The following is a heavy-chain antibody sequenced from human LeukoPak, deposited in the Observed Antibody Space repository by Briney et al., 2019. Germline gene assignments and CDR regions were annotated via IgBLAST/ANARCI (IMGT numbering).Heavy chain of an antibody. V-gene: IGHV1-69*04. D-gene: IGHD5-18*01. CDR2: IIPILGIA. CDR3: GRGAIQLWFPFDY. J-gene: IGHJ4*02. Sequence: SVKVSCKASGGTFSSYAISWVRQAPGQGLEWMGRIIPILGIANYAQKFQGRVTITADKSTSTAYMELSSLRSEDTAVYYCGRGAIQLWFPFDYWGQGTLVTVSS. CDR1: GGTFSSYA.